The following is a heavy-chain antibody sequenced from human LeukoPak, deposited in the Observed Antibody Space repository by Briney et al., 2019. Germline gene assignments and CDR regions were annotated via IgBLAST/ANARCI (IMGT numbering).Heavy chain of an antibody. CDR3: TSLTYYYDSSGYPRPPY. J-gene: IGHJ4*02. CDR2: IRSKAYGWTT. D-gene: IGHD3-22*01. V-gene: IGHV3-49*04. Sequence: GGSLRLSCTASGFTFGDYAMSWVRQAPGKGLEWVGFIRSKAYGWTTEYAASVKGRFTISRDDSKSIAYLQMNSLKTEDTAVYYCTSLTYYYDSSGYPRPPYWGQGTLVTVSS. CDR1: GFTFGDYA.